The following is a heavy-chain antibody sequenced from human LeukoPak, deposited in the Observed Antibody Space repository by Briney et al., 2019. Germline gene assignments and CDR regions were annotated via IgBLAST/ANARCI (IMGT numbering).Heavy chain of an antibody. J-gene: IGHJ4*02. CDR1: GFTFSSYA. V-gene: IGHV3-23*01. CDR2: ISGSGGST. D-gene: IGHD2-2*01. Sequence: GGSLRLSCAASGFTFSSYAMSWVRQAPGKGLEWVSAISGSGGSTYYADSVKGWFTISRDNSKNTLYLQMNSLRAEDTAVYYCAKEGDIVVVPAANPDYWGQGTLVTVSS. CDR3: AKEGDIVVVPAANPDY.